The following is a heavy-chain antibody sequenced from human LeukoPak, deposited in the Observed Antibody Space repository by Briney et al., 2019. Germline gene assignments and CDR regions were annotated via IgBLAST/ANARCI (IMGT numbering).Heavy chain of an antibody. Sequence: GGSLRLSCAASGFTFSSYAMHWVRQAPGKGLEWVAVISYDGSNKYYADSVKGRFTISRDNSKNTLYLQMNSLRAEDTAVYYCVREEYSSSEVDYWGQGTLVTVSS. CDR3: VREEYSSSEVDY. CDR1: GFTFSSYA. V-gene: IGHV3-30-3*01. D-gene: IGHD6-6*01. CDR2: ISYDGSNK. J-gene: IGHJ4*02.